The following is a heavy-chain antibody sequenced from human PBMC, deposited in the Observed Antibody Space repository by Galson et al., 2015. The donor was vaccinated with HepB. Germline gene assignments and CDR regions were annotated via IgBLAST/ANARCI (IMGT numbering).Heavy chain of an antibody. J-gene: IGHJ3*02. V-gene: IGHV4-39*01. CDR3: ARHASPLEWELPHAFDI. Sequence: SETLSLTCTVSGGSISTRSYYWGWIRQPPGKGLEWIGSIYYSGSAYYNPSLKSRVTISVDTSKKQFSLKLRSLAAADTAVYYCARHASPLEWELPHAFDIWGQGTMVTVSP. D-gene: IGHD1-26*01. CDR1: GGSISTRSYY. CDR2: IYYSGSA.